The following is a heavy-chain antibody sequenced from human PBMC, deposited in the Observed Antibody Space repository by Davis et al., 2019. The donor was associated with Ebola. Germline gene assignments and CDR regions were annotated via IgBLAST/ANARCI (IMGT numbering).Heavy chain of an antibody. J-gene: IGHJ6*03. CDR1: GGSISSGGYY. Sequence: PSETLSLTCTVSGGSISSGGYYWSWIRQHPGKGLEWIGYIYYSGSTYYNPSLKSRVTISVDTSKNQFSLKLSSVTAADTAVYYCARGGRRGIAAAPRRYYYMDVWGKGTTVTVSS. V-gene: IGHV4-31*03. CDR2: IYYSGST. D-gene: IGHD6-13*01. CDR3: ARGGRRGIAAAPRRYYYMDV.